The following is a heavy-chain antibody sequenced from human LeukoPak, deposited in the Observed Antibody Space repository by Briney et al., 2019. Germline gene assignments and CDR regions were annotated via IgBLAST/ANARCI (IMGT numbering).Heavy chain of an antibody. Sequence: ASVKVSCKASGYTFNNYGISWVRQAPGQGLEWMGWISAYNGNTNYAQKVHGRVTMTTDTSTTTAYMELRSLRSDDTAVYYCARTTIGTNFGAVSDYWGQGTLVTVSS. J-gene: IGHJ4*02. CDR3: ARTTIGTNFGAVSDY. D-gene: IGHD3-3*01. CDR1: GYTFNNYG. V-gene: IGHV1-18*01. CDR2: ISAYNGNT.